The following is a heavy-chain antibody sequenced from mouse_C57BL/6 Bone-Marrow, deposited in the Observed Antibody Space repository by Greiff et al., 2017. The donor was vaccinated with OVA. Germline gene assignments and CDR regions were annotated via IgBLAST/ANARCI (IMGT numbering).Heavy chain of an antibody. CDR1: GYTFTSYW. CDR3: ARKDGNYGWYFDV. Sequence: QVQLQQPGAELVKPGASVKMSCKASGYTFTSYWITWMKQRPGQGLEWIGDIYPGSGSTNYNEKFKSKATLTVDTSSSTAYMQLSSLTSEDSAVYYCARKDGNYGWYFDVWGTGTTVTVSS. CDR2: IYPGSGST. J-gene: IGHJ1*03. V-gene: IGHV1-55*01. D-gene: IGHD2-1*01.